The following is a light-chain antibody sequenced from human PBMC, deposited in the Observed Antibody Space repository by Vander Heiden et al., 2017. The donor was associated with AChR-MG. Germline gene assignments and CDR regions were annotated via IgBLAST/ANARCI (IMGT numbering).Light chain of an antibody. CDR3: SSYAGSSTLI. Sequence: QSALTQPASVPGSPGQSITISCTGTSSDVGNYNLVSWYQQHPGKAPKLIIFEVTRRPSGVTNRFSGSKSGNTASLTISGLQAEDEAYYYCSSYAGSSTLIFGGGTKLTAL. V-gene: IGLV2-23*02. CDR1: SSDVGNYNL. J-gene: IGLJ2*01. CDR2: EVT.